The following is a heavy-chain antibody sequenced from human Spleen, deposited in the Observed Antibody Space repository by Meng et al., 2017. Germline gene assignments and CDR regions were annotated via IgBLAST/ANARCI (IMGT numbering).Heavy chain of an antibody. CDR3: ARSIAARHYYYGMDV. D-gene: IGHD6-13*01. Sequence: ASVKVSCKASGYTFTSYAMHWVRQAPGQRLEWMGWINTNTGNPTYAQGFTGRFVFTLDTSVSTAYLQISSLRPEDTAIYYCARSIAARHYYYGMDVWGQGTTVTVSS. J-gene: IGHJ6*02. V-gene: IGHV7-4-1*02. CDR2: INTNTGNP. CDR1: GYTFTSYA.